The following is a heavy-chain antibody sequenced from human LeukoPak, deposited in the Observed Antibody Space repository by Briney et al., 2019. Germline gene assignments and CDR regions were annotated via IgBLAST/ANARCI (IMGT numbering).Heavy chain of an antibody. V-gene: IGHV3-23*01. J-gene: IGHJ6*02. D-gene: IGHD3-3*01. CDR3: AKDNWSGPYPRYYYYGMDV. CDR1: GFTFSSYA. Sequence: PGGSLRLSCAASGFTFSSYAMSWVRQAPGKGLEWVSAISGSGGSTYYADSVKGRFTISRDNSKNTLYLQMNSLRAEDTAVYYCAKDNWSGPYPRYYYYGMDVWGQGTTVTVSS. CDR2: ISGSGGST.